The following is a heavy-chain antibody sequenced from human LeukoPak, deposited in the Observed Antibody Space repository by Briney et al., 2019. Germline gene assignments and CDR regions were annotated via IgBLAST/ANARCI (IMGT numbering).Heavy chain of an antibody. CDR2: ISSSSSCT. CDR3: ARDRSSSWYESHAFDI. J-gene: IGHJ3*02. CDR1: GFTFSDYY. D-gene: IGHD6-13*01. V-gene: IGHV3-11*06. Sequence: RTGGSLRLSCAASGFTFSDYYMSWIRQAPGKGLEWVSYISSSSSCTNYADSVKGRFTISRDNAKNSLYLQMNSLRAEDTAVYYCARDRSSSWYESHAFDIWGQGTMVTVSS.